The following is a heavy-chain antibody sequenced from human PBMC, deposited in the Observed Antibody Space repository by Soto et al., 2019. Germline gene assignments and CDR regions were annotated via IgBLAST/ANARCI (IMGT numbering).Heavy chain of an antibody. CDR3: ASRLGGHYYFEY. Sequence: SETLSLTCTVPGGSISTYYWNWIRLSPGKGLEWIGYIYYSGSTNYNPSLKSRVTISVDTSKNQFSLKLSSVTAADTAVYYCASRLGGHYYFEYWGQGTLVTVSS. J-gene: IGHJ4*02. CDR1: GGSISTYY. V-gene: IGHV4-59*01. CDR2: IYYSGST. D-gene: IGHD7-27*01.